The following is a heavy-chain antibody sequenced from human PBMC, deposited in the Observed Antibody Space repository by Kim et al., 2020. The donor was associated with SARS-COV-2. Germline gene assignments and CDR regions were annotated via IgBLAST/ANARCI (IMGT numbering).Heavy chain of an antibody. CDR1: GFTFSYYA. V-gene: IGHV3-30*18. CDR2: ISSDVSNI. D-gene: IGHD6-13*01. Sequence: GGSLRLSCAASGFTFSYYAMHWVRQAPGKGLEWVAVISSDVSNIYHADSVKGRFIISRDNAKNTLYLQMNSLRAEDTAIYYCAKARAGDRTLYYYYGMDV. J-gene: IGHJ6*01. CDR3: AKARAGDRTLYYYYGMDV.